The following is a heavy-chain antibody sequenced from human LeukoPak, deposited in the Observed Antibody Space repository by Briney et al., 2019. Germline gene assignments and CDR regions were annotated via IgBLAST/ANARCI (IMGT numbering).Heavy chain of an antibody. V-gene: IGHV1-8*03. D-gene: IGHD3-10*01. Sequence: ASVKVSCKASGYTFTSYDINWVRQATGQGLEWMGWMNPNSGNTGYAQKFQGRVTITRNTSISTAYMELSSLRSEDTAVYYCARARTPLWFGELQDYYYMDVWGKGTTVTVSS. J-gene: IGHJ6*03. CDR2: MNPNSGNT. CDR1: GYTFTSYD. CDR3: ARARTPLWFGELQDYYYMDV.